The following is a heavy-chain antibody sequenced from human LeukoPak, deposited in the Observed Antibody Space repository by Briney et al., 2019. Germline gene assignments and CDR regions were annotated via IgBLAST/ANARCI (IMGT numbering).Heavy chain of an antibody. Sequence: SETLSLTCTVSGASISSYYWSWIRQPPGKGLEWLGYNYYRGSTNYNPSLKSRVTISVDTSKNQFSLKLSSVTAADTAVYYCARDNYGDYAPNWFDPWGQGTLVTVSS. V-gene: IGHV4-59*01. CDR1: GASISSYY. CDR2: NYYRGST. D-gene: IGHD4-17*01. J-gene: IGHJ5*02. CDR3: ARDNYGDYAPNWFDP.